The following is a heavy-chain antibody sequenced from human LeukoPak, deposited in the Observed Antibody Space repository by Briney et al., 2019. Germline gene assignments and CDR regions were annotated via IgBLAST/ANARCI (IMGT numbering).Heavy chain of an antibody. J-gene: IGHJ4*02. D-gene: IGHD7-27*01. CDR3: AREAGLTGDRLFDY. CDR1: GGSISSYY. Sequence: SETLSLTCTVSGGSISSYYWSWIRQPPGKGLEWIGYIYDSGSTNYNPSLKSRITISVDTSKNQFSLKLSSVTAADTAVYYCAREAGLTGDRLFDYWGQGTLVTVSS. V-gene: IGHV4-59*01. CDR2: IYDSGST.